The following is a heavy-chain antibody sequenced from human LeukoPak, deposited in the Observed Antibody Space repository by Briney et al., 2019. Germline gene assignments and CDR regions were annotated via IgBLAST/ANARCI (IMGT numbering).Heavy chain of an antibody. V-gene: IGHV1-2*02. D-gene: IGHD3-10*01. Sequence: ASVKVSCKASGYTFTGYYMHWVRQAPGQGLEWMGWINPNSGGTNYAQKFQGRVTMTRDTSISTAYMELSRLRSDDTAVYYCAHEGGRITMVRGVWGVHAFDIWGQGTMVTVSS. CDR2: INPNSGGT. CDR1: GYTFTGYY. CDR3: AHEGGRITMVRGVWGVHAFDI. J-gene: IGHJ3*02.